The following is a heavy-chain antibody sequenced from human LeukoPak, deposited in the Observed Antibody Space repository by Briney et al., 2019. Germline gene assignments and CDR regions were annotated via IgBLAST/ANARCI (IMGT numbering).Heavy chain of an antibody. CDR2: INPNGGGT. Sequence: ASVKVSCKASGYTFTGYYMHWVRQAPGQGLEWMGWINPNGGGTNYAQKFQGRVTMTRDTSISTAYMELSRLRSDDTAVYYCARVLRAAVTLDPWGQGTLVTVSS. D-gene: IGHD6-13*01. J-gene: IGHJ5*02. V-gene: IGHV1-2*02. CDR1: GYTFTGYY. CDR3: ARVLRAAVTLDP.